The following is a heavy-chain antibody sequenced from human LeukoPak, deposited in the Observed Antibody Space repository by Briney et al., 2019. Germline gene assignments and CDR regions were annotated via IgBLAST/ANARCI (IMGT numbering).Heavy chain of an antibody. V-gene: IGHV3-23*01. CDR1: GFTFSSYA. J-gene: IGHJ4*02. Sequence: PGGSLGLSCAASGFTFSSYAMSWVRQAPGEGLEWVSTISGRDDSAYYADSVKGRFTISRDNSKNTLYLQVNSLRAEDTAVYYCAKSGLNRFDYWGQGTLVTVSS. D-gene: IGHD2-15*01. CDR3: AKSGLNRFDY. CDR2: ISGRDDSA.